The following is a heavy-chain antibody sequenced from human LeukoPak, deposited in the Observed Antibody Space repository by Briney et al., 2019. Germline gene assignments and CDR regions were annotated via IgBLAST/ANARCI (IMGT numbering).Heavy chain of an antibody. Sequence: SETLSLTCTVSGGSISSYYWSWIRQPPGKGLEWIGYIYYSGSTNYNPSLKSRVTISVDTSKNQFSLKLSSVTAADTAVYYCAGDWQWLVFDYWGQGTLVTVSS. CDR1: GGSISSYY. CDR3: AGDWQWLVFDY. CDR2: IYYSGST. V-gene: IGHV4-59*01. D-gene: IGHD6-19*01. J-gene: IGHJ4*02.